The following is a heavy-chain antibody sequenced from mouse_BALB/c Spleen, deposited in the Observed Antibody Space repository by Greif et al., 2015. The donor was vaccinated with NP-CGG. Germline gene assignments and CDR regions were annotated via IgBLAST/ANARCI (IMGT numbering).Heavy chain of an antibody. CDR3: ARRTGTEAMDY. V-gene: IGHV1-84*02. CDR2: IYPGSGNT. CDR1: GYTFTDYY. Sequence: QVQLQQSGPELVKPGASVKISCKASGYTFTDYYINWVKQKPGQGLEWIGWIYPGSGNTKYNEKFKGKATLTVDTSSSTVYMQLSSLTSEDTAVYSCARRTGTEAMDYWGQGTSVTVSS. J-gene: IGHJ4*01. D-gene: IGHD4-1*01.